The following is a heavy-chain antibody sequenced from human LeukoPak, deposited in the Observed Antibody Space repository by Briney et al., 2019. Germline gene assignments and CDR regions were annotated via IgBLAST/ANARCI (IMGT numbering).Heavy chain of an antibody. CDR3: ATGFVYYYYMDV. Sequence: GGSLRLSCAASGFTFNFYDMNWVRQAPGKGLEWVSVISGSGGSIDYADSVKGRFTISRDNAKNTLYLQMNSLRAEDTAVYYCATGFVYYYYMDVWGKGTTVTVSS. CDR2: ISGSGGSI. CDR1: GFTFNFYD. D-gene: IGHD3-10*01. V-gene: IGHV3-23*01. J-gene: IGHJ6*03.